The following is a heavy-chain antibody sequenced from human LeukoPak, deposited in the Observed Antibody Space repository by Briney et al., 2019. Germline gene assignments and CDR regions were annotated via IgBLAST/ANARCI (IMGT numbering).Heavy chain of an antibody. D-gene: IGHD5-18*01. J-gene: IGHJ4*02. CDR3: ARCPHTAMALFDY. CDR2: INPSGGST. CDR1: GYTFTSYY. V-gene: IGHV1-46*01. Sequence: ASVTVSCKASGYTFTSYYMHWVRQAPGQGLEWMGIINPSGGSTSYAQKFQGRVTMTRDTSTSTVYMERSSLRSEYTAVYYCARCPHTAMALFDYWGQGTLVTVSS.